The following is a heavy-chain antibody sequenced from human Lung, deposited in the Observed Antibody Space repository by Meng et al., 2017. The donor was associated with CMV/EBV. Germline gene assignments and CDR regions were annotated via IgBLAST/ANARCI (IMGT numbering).Heavy chain of an antibody. D-gene: IGHD2-8*02. CDR1: GFSVNSNF. Sequence: SXAASGFSVNSNFMNWVRQAPGKGLEWVSVIYTGGITYYADSVKGRFTISRDNSKNTVHLQMNNLRPGDTAVYYCARDLRPSGGGMDVWGQGTTVXVSS. CDR3: ARDLRPSGGGMDV. V-gene: IGHV3-53*01. J-gene: IGHJ6*02. CDR2: IYTGGIT.